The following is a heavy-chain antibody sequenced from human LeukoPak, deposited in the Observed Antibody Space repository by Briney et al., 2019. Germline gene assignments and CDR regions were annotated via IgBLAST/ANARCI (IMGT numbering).Heavy chain of an antibody. CDR3: ARLGDSSGWYLIVDAFDI. CDR1: GGSISSYY. CDR2: IYYSGST. D-gene: IGHD6-19*01. Sequence: SETLSLTCTVSGGSISSYYWSWIRRPPGKGLEWIGYIYYSGSTNYNPSLKSRVTISVDTSKNQFSLKLSSVTAADTAVYYCARLGDSSGWYLIVDAFDIWGQGTMVTVSS. V-gene: IGHV4-59*08. J-gene: IGHJ3*02.